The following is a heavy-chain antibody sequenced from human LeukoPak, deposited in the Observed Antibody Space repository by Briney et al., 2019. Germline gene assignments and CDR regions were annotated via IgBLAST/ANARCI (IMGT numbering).Heavy chain of an antibody. CDR2: ISYDGSNK. V-gene: IGHV3-30*04. CDR3: ARASTRGYSGYDSRFYYYYYYMDV. J-gene: IGHJ6*03. Sequence: GGSLRLSCAASGFTFSSYAMHWVRQAPGKGLEWVAVISYDGSNKYYADSVKGRFTISRDNSKNTLYLQMNSLRAEDTAVYYCARASTRGYSGYDSRFYYYYYYMDVWGKGTTVTVSS. CDR1: GFTFSSYA. D-gene: IGHD5-12*01.